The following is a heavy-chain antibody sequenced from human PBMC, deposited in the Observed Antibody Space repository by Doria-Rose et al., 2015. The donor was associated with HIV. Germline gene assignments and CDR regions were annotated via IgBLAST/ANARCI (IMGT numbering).Heavy chain of an antibody. D-gene: IGHD1-26*01. CDR2: IFYTGST. V-gene: IGHV4-59*01. J-gene: IGHJ4*02. Sequence: QVQLVQSGPGLVKPSETLSLTCSVSGGSISHYYWSWIRQSPGKGLEYIGDIFYTGSTNYSPSLKSRASISIDTSKNKFSLRLSSVTAADTAVYYCARVLSGTYDYWGQGTLVTVSS. CDR3: ARVLSGTYDY. CDR1: GGSISHYY.